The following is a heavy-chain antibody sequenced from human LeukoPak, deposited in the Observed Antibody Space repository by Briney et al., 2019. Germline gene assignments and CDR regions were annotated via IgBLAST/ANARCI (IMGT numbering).Heavy chain of an antibody. J-gene: IGHJ4*02. CDR2: INWNGGST. CDR3: TRDSAHSGDY. Sequence: GGSLRLSCAASGFTFDDYGMSWVRQAPGKGLEWVSGINWNGGSTGYADSVKGRYTISRDNAKNTLYLQMNSLRAEDTAVYYCTRDSAHSGDYWGQGTLVTVSS. CDR1: GFTFDDYG. V-gene: IGHV3-20*04. D-gene: IGHD2-15*01.